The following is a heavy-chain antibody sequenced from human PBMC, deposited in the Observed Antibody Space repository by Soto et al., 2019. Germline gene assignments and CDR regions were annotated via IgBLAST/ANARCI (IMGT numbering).Heavy chain of an antibody. J-gene: IGHJ5*02. CDR3: ARDNRYHWNDEGWFVP. CDR1: GYSFSDYD. D-gene: IGHD1-20*01. V-gene: IGHV1-8*01. CDR2: MNPNSGNT. Sequence: QVQLVQSGAEVKKPGASVKVSCKASGYSFSDYDINWVRQATGQGPEWMGWMNPNSGNTGYAQKFQGRVTMTMNTSINTAYLELSSLGSEDAVGSYCARDNRYHWNDEGWFVPWGQGTLVSVSS.